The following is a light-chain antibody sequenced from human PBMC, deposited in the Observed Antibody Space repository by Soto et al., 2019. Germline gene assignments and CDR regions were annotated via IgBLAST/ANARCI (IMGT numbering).Light chain of an antibody. J-gene: IGLJ1*01. CDR1: SSDVGGYNF. CDR2: EVT. Sequence: QSALTQPPSASGSPGQSVSISCTGTSSDVGGYNFVSWYQQHPGKAPKLIIYEVTKWPSGVPDRFSGSKSGNTASLTVSGLQAEDEADYFCSSYAGSNNRYVFGTGTKLTVL. V-gene: IGLV2-8*01. CDR3: SSYAGSNNRYV.